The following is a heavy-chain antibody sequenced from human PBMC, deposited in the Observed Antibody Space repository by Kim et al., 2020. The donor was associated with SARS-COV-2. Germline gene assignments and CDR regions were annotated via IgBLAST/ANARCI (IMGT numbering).Heavy chain of an antibody. D-gene: IGHD3-22*01. V-gene: IGHV1-69*01. CDR3: AREDDSSGYYPTFDY. Sequence: QKFQGRVTITEDESTSTAYMELSSLRSEDTAVYYCAREDDSSGYYPTFDYWGQGTLVTVSS. J-gene: IGHJ4*02.